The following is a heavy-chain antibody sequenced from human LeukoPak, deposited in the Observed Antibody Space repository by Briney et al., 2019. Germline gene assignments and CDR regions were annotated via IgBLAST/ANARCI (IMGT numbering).Heavy chain of an antibody. CDR3: ATALGGIPNYYYYYMDV. Sequence: ASVKVSCKVSGYTLTELSMHWVRQAPGKGLEWMGGFDPEDGETIYAQKFQGRVTVTEDTSTDTAYMELSSLRSEDTAVYYCATALGGIPNYYYYYMDVWGKGTTVTVSS. CDR1: GYTLTELS. V-gene: IGHV1-24*01. D-gene: IGHD3-16*01. CDR2: FDPEDGET. J-gene: IGHJ6*03.